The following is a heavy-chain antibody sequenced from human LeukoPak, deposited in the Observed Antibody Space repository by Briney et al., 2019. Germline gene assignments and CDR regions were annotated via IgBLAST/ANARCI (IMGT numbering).Heavy chain of an antibody. CDR2: IIPIFGTA. D-gene: IGHD3-3*01. Sequence: ASVKVSCKASGGTFSSYAISWVRQAPGQGLEWMGGIIPIFGTANYAQKFQGRVTITADESTSTAYMELSSLRSEDTAVYYCARGPIFGVVLSYYYYMDVWGKGTTVTVSS. V-gene: IGHV1-69*13. CDR3: ARGPIFGVVLSYYYYMDV. J-gene: IGHJ6*03. CDR1: GGTFSSYA.